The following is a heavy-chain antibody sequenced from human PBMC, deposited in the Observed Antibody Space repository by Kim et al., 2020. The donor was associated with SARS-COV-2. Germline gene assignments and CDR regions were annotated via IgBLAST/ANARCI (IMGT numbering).Heavy chain of an antibody. J-gene: IGHJ6*02. CDR1: GGTFSSYA. Sequence: SVKVSCKASGGTFSSYAISWVRQAPGQGLEWMGGIIPIFGTANYAQKFQGRVTITADESTSTVYMELSSLRSEDTAVYYCARDLAFSSGWYGKRGYYGMDVWGQGTAGTVSS. V-gene: IGHV1-69*13. CDR3: ARDLAFSSGWYGKRGYYGMDV. D-gene: IGHD6-19*01. CDR2: IIPIFGTA.